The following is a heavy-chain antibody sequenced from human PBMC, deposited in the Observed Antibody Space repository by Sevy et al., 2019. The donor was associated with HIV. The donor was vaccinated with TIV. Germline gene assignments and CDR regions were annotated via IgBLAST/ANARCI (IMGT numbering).Heavy chain of an antibody. V-gene: IGHV6-1*01. CDR1: GDSVSSNSAT. CDR2: TYYRSKWYN. CDR3: VRDLGSSLNWFDP. D-gene: IGHD6-13*01. J-gene: IGHJ5*02. Sequence: SQTLSLTCAISGDSVSSNSATWNWIRQSPSRGLEWLGRTYYRSKWYNDYAVSVISRITINPDTSKNQFSLQLNSVTPEDTAVYYCVRDLGSSLNWFDPWGQGTLVTVSS.